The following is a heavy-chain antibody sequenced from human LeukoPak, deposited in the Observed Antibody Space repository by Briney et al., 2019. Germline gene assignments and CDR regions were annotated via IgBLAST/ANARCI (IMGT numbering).Heavy chain of an antibody. CDR2: ISPYRGDT. J-gene: IGHJ6*02. V-gene: IGHV1-18*01. CDR3: ARQVLIVGGRYGMDV. CDR1: GYTFNSYG. D-gene: IGHD3-22*01. Sequence: ASGKVSCKASGYTFNSYGISWVRQAPGQGLEWMGWISPYRGDTEYAQKIQGRVSMTTDTSTSTAYMELRSLRSDDTAVYYCARQVLIVGGRYGMDVWGQGTTVTVS.